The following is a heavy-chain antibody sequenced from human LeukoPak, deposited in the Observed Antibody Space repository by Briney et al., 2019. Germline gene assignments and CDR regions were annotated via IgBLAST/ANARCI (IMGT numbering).Heavy chain of an antibody. CDR2: ISAYNGNT. CDR1: GYTFTSYG. Sequence: ASVKVSCKASGYTFTSYGISWVRQAPGQGLEWMGWISAYNGNTNYAQKLQGRVTMTTDTSTSTAYMELRSLRSDDTAVYYCARVIAAPLYYYYYGMDVWGQGTPVTVSS. J-gene: IGHJ6*02. V-gene: IGHV1-18*01. CDR3: ARVIAAPLYYYYYGMDV. D-gene: IGHD6-13*01.